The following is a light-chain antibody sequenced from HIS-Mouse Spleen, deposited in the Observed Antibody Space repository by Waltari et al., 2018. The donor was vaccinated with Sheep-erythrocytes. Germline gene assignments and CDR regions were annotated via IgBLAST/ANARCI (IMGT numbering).Light chain of an antibody. J-gene: IGLJ3*02. V-gene: IGLV2-11*01. CDR2: DFS. Sequence: QSALTQPRSVSGSPGQSVTISCTGTSSDVGGYNYVSWYQRHPGKAPKLMISDFSKRPSGVPDRFSGSKSGNTASLTISGLQAEDEADYYCCSYAGSYTWVFGGGTKLTVL. CDR1: SSDVGGYNY. CDR3: CSYAGSYTWV.